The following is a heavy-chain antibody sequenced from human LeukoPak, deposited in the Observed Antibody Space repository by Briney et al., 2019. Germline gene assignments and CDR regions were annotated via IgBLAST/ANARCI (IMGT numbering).Heavy chain of an antibody. J-gene: IGHJ4*02. Sequence: GGSLRLSCAASEFTFDNTWMNWVRQAPGKGLEWLGLIKRIIDGGTTDYAAPVEGRFTISRDDSKNTVYLQMSSLKSEDTAVYYCTAQGSHGEFLYWGQGILVTVSS. CDR3: TAQGSHGEFLY. CDR2: IKRIIDGGTT. CDR1: EFTFDNTW. V-gene: IGHV3-15*01. D-gene: IGHD4-17*01.